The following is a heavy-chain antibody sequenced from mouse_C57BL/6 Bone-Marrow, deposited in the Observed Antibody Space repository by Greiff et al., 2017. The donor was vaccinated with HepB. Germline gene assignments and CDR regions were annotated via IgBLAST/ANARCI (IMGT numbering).Heavy chain of an antibody. V-gene: IGHV5-17*01. D-gene: IGHD2-10*02. CDR3: ARQYVFDY. J-gene: IGHJ2*01. CDR1: GFTFSDYG. CDR2: ISSGSSTI. Sequence: EVHLVESGGGLVKPGGSLKLSCAASGFTFSDYGMHWVRQAPEKGLEWVAYISSGSSTIYYADTVKVRFTISRDNAKNTLFLQMTSLRSEDTAMYYCARQYVFDYWGQGTTLTVSS.